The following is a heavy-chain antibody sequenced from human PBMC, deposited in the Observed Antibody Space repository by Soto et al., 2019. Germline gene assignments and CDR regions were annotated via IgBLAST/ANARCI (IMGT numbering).Heavy chain of an antibody. Sequence: GGSMRDSCAASEFTFDDYGMIWIRQDPGKGLEWVSGINWNGGSTGYADSVKGRFTISRDNAKNSLYLQMNSLRAEDTALYHCARESASSSQLYYYYYMDVWGKGTTVTVSS. J-gene: IGHJ6*03. CDR1: EFTFDDYG. CDR3: ARESASSSQLYYYYYMDV. D-gene: IGHD6-6*01. V-gene: IGHV3-20*01. CDR2: INWNGGST.